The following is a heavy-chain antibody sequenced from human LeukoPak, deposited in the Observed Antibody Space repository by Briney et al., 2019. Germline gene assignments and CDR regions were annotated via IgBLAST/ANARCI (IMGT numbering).Heavy chain of an antibody. D-gene: IGHD3-10*01. CDR3: ARDDPYYYGSGSPDY. Sequence: PGGSLRLSCAASGFTFSSYGMHWVRQAPGKGLEWVAVIWYDGSNKYYADSVKGRFTISRDNSKNTLYLQMNSLRAEDTAVYYCARDDPYYYGSGSPDYWGQGALVTVSS. J-gene: IGHJ4*02. CDR1: GFTFSSYG. V-gene: IGHV3-33*01. CDR2: IWYDGSNK.